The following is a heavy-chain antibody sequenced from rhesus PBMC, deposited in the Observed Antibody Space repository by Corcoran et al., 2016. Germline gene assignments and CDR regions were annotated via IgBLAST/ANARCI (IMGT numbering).Heavy chain of an antibody. J-gene: IGHJ4*01. CDR2: ISWDGSQ. CDR1: GFSLSTTTMG. V-gene: IGHV2S1*01. CDR3: ARGVWRSWSSHFDS. Sequence: QVTLKESGPALVRPTETLTLTCTFSGFSLSTTTMGVGWIRQPPGKPLEWLATISWDGSQYYSPLRKSRVTISKATSGTQVMLTMTDTDPMDTGTYYCARGVWRSWSSHFDSWGQGVLLTVSS. D-gene: IGHD1-44*02.